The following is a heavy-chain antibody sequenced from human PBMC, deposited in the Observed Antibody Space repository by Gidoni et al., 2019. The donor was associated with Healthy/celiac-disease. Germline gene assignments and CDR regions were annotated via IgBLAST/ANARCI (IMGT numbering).Heavy chain of an antibody. Sequence: EVQLVESGGGLVKPGGSLRLSCAASGFTFSSYSMNWVRQAPGKGLEWVSSISSSSSYIYYADSVKGRFTISRDNAKNSLYLQMNSLRAEDTAVYYCARMITFGGVIVSWGQGTLVTVSS. CDR3: ARMITFGGVIVS. V-gene: IGHV3-21*01. D-gene: IGHD3-16*02. J-gene: IGHJ4*02. CDR2: ISSSSSYI. CDR1: GFTFSSYS.